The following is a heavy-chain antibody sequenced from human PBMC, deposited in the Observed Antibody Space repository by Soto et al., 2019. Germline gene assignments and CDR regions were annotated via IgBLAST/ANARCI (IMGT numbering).Heavy chain of an antibody. D-gene: IGHD3-10*01. CDR1: GGSPRIYY. Sequence: SGALSLTCPFSGGSPRIYYRGLIRQPPGKGLEWIGYIYYSGSTNYNPSLKSRVTISVDTSKNQFSLKLSSVTAADTAVYYCARLSMVRGVSFDYWGQGTLVTVSS. J-gene: IGHJ4*02. V-gene: IGHV4-59*08. CDR2: IYYSGST. CDR3: ARLSMVRGVSFDY.